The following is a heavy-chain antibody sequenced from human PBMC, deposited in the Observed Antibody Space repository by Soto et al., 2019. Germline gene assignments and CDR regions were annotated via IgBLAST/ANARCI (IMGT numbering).Heavy chain of an antibody. V-gene: IGHV5-10-1*01. CDR3: ARRGYSNYAHYGMDV. CDR1: GYSFTSYL. Sequence: GESLKISCKGSGYSFTSYLISWVRQIPGKGLEWMGRIDPSDSYTNYSPSFQGHVTISADKSISTAYLQWSSLKASDTAMYYCARRGYSNYAHYGMDVWGQGTTVTVSS. J-gene: IGHJ6*02. CDR2: IDPSDSYT. D-gene: IGHD4-4*01.